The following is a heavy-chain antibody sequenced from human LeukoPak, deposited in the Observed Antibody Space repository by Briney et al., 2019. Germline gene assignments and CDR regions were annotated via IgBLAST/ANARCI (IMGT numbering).Heavy chain of an antibody. V-gene: IGHV4-39*07. D-gene: IGHD3-16*02. CDR3: ARGRNDYVWGSYRTKTLMDV. CDR1: GGSVSSSSYY. Sequence: PSETLSLTCTVSGGSVSSSSYYWGWIRQPPGKGLEWIGSIYYSGSTHYNPSLKSRVTISVDTSKNQFSLKLSSVTAADTAVYYCARGRNDYVWGSYRTKTLMDVWGKGTTVTVSS. CDR2: IYYSGST. J-gene: IGHJ6*03.